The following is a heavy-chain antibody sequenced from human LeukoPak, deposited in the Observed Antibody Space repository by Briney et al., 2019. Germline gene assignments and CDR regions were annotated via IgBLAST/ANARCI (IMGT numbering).Heavy chain of an antibody. J-gene: IGHJ4*02. CDR3: ALFRMGTSYSFDF. Sequence: ASVKVSCKASGGTFSSYAINWVRQATGQGLEWMGWMNPNSGNTGYAQKFQGRVTMTRNTSISTAYMELSSLRSEDTAVYYCALFRMGTSYSFDFWGQGTLVTVSS. CDR1: GGTFSSYA. V-gene: IGHV1-8*02. D-gene: IGHD3-16*01. CDR2: MNPNSGNT.